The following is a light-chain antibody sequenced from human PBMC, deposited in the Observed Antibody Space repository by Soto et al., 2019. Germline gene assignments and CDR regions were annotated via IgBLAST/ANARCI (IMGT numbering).Light chain of an antibody. J-gene: IGLJ2*01. CDR1: SSDVGGYNY. CDR2: DVS. Sequence: QSVLTQPASVSGSPGQSITISCTGTSSDVGGYNYVSWYQQHPGKAPKLMIYDVSNRPSGVSNRFSGSKSGNTASLTISGLQGDDEADYYCSSYTSSSTVVVGGGTKLTVL. V-gene: IGLV2-14*01. CDR3: SSYTSSSTVV.